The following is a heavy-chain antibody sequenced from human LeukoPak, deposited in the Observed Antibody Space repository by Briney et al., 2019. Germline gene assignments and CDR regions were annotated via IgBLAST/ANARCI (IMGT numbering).Heavy chain of an antibody. V-gene: IGHV4-38-2*01. Sequence: SETLSLTCAVSGYSISSGYYWGWIRQPPGKGLEWIGSIYYSGSTYYNPSLKSRVTISVDTSKNQFSLKLSSVTAADTAVYYCARVATTTNPPQRLFDFWGQGTLVTVSS. J-gene: IGHJ4*02. D-gene: IGHD6-25*01. CDR3: ARVATTTNPPQRLFDF. CDR1: GYSISSGYY. CDR2: IYYSGST.